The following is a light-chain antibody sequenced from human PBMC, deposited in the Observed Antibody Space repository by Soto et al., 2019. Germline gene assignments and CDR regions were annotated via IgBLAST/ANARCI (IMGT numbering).Light chain of an antibody. V-gene: IGKV1-5*01. Sequence: DIQMTQSPSTLSASVGDRVTITCRASQSISNWLAWYQQKPGKAPKLLIYDASSLESGVPSRFSGSGSGTEFTLTISSLQPDDFATYYCQQYNSYSRTFGQGTRWISN. CDR1: QSISNW. J-gene: IGKJ1*01. CDR3: QQYNSYSRT. CDR2: DAS.